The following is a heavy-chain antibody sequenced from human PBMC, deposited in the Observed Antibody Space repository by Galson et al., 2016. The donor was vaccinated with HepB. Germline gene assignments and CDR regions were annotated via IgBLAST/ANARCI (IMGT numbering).Heavy chain of an antibody. D-gene: IGHD2/OR15-2a*01. CDR3: ARGLFFYASGMFDP. CDR1: DGAISGYY. J-gene: IGHJ5*02. Sequence: ETLSLTCTVSDGAISGYYWSWIRQPPGKGLEWIGYIYYSGSTNYNPSLKSRVTISVDTSKNQVSLKLRSVTAADTAVYSCARGLFFYASGMFDPWGQGTLVTVSS. V-gene: IGHV4-59*01. CDR2: IYYSGST.